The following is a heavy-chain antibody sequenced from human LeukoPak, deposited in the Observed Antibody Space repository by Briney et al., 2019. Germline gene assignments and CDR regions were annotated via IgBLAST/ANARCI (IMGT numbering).Heavy chain of an antibody. J-gene: IGHJ4*02. CDR1: GFTFSSYC. V-gene: IGHV3-30*03. CDR3: ARDPRAVADYFDY. Sequence: GGSLRLSCAASGFTFSSYCMSWVRQAPGKGLEWVAVISYDGSNKYYADSVKGRFTISRDNSKNTLYLQMNSLRAEDTAVYYCARDPRAVADYFDYWGQGTLVTVSS. D-gene: IGHD6-19*01. CDR2: ISYDGSNK.